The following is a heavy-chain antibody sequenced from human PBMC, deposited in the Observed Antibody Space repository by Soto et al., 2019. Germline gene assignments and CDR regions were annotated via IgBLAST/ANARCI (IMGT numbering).Heavy chain of an antibody. CDR2: IYHSGST. Sequence: QLQLQESGSGLVKPSQTLSLTCAVSGGSISSGGYSWSWIRQPPGEGLEWIGYIYHSGSTYYNPPRKGRVTIAVDRSKNQFSLRRSAVTAADTAVYYCAGGRAARPLGYWGQGTLVTVSA. CDR1: GGSISSGGYS. V-gene: IGHV4-30-2*01. D-gene: IGHD2-15*01. CDR3: AGGRAARPLGY. J-gene: IGHJ4*02.